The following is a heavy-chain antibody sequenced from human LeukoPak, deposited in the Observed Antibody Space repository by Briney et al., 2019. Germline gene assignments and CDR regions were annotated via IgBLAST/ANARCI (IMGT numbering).Heavy chain of an antibody. J-gene: IGHJ6*02. CDR3: AKKNSNEIIGGMDV. Sequence: GRSLRLSCAASGFIFSNSGMHWVRQAPGKGLEWVAFIQTDGNPKYYADSVRGRFTISRDNFKKTCYLQMDSLRVEDTAVYYCAKKNSNEIIGGMDVRGQRTTVTVTS. D-gene: IGHD4-11*01. V-gene: IGHV3-30*02. CDR2: IQTDGNPK. CDR1: GFIFSNSG.